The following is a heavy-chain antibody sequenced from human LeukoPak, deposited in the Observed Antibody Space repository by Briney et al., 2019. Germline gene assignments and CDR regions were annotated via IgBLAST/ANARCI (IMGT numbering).Heavy chain of an antibody. J-gene: IGHJ6*02. CDR2: IIPIFGIA. D-gene: IGHD6-19*01. CDR1: GGTFNSYA. Sequence: SVKVSCKASGGTFNSYAISWVRQAPGQGLEWMGRIIPIFGIANYAQKFQGRVTITADKSTSTAYMELSSLRSEDTAVYYCARGDSVAGTTDYYYGMDVWGQGTTVTVSS. V-gene: IGHV1-69*04. CDR3: ARGDSVAGTTDYYYGMDV.